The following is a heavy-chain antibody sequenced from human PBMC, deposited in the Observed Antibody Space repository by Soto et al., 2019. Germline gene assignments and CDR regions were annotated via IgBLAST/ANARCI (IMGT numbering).Heavy chain of an antibody. CDR2: ISTSSSYT. CDR3: AKTSGYDYVWGSSGLDP. D-gene: IGHD3-16*01. J-gene: IGHJ5*02. V-gene: IGHV3-11*06. Sequence: PGGSLRLSCVASGFTFSDHYMTWIRQAPGKGLEWLSYISTSSSYTNYADSVKGRFTISRDDSTNTMYLQMNSLRPEDTAVYYCAKTSGYDYVWGSSGLDPWGQGTLVTVSS. CDR1: GFTFSDHY.